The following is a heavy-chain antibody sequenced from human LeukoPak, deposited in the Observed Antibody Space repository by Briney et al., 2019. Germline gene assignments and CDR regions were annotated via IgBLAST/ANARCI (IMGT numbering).Heavy chain of an antibody. Sequence: GGSLRLSCAASGFTFSSYGMHWVRQAPGKGLEWVAVISYDGSNKYYADSVKGRFTISRDNSKNTLYLQMNSLRAEDTAVYYCAKGGYQYDSSGHNYCDYWGQGTLVTVSS. CDR3: AKGGYQYDSSGHNYCDY. D-gene: IGHD3-22*01. J-gene: IGHJ4*02. V-gene: IGHV3-30*18. CDR1: GFTFSSYG. CDR2: ISYDGSNK.